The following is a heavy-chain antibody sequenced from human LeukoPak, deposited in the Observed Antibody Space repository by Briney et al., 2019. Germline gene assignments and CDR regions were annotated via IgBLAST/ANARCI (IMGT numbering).Heavy chain of an antibody. CDR2: INPNSGGT. CDR3: ARDNVEPTTDFDY. V-gene: IGHV1-2*02. D-gene: IGHD1-26*01. Sequence: ASVKVSCKASGYTFTDYYIHWVRQAPGQGLEWMGWINPNSGGTNYQQKFQGRVTMTRDTSISTAYMELSSLRSDDTAVYYCARDNVEPTTDFDYWGQGTLITVSS. J-gene: IGHJ4*02. CDR1: GYTFTDYY.